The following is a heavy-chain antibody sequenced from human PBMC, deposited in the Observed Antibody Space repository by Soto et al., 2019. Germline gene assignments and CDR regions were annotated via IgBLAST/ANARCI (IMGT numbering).Heavy chain of an antibody. CDR3: ARGREVLYYYYGMDV. CDR1: GGSFSDYY. CDR2: INHSGST. J-gene: IGHJ6*02. V-gene: IGHV4-34*01. Sequence: KTSETLSLTCAVYGGSFSDYYWSWIRQPPGKGLEWIGEINHSGSTNYNPSLKSRVTVSVDTPKNQFSLKLSSVTAADTAVFYCARGREVLYYYYGMDVWGQGTTVTVSS.